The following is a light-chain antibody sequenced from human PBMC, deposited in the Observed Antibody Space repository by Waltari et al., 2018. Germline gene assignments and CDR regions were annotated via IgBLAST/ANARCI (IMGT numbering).Light chain of an antibody. CDR3: QQYDNLPS. V-gene: IGKV1-33*01. CDR2: DAS. Sequence: DIQMTQSPSSLSASVGDRVIITCQASQDISNYLNWYQQKPGKVPKLLIYDASNLETGVPSRFSGSGSGTDFTFTISSLQPEDIATYYCQQYDNLPSFGQGTKLEIK. J-gene: IGKJ2*01. CDR1: QDISNY.